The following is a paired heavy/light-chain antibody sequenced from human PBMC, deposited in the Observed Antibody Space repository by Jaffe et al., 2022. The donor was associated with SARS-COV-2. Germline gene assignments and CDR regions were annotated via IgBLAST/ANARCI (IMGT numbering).Light chain of an antibody. CDR2: STN. CDR3: VLSMGSGIWV. J-gene: IGLJ3*02. CDR1: SGSVSISYN. V-gene: IGLV8-61*01. Sequence: QTVVTQEPSVSVSPGGTVTLTCGLSSGSVSISYNPSWHQQTPGQAPRTLIYSTNTRSSGVPDRFSGSILGNKAALTITGAQADDESDYYCVLSMGSGIWVFGGGTKLTVL.
Heavy chain of an antibody. CDR2: INPDGSYT. Sequence: EVQLVESGGGLVQPGGSLRLSCAASGFTFSSYWMHWVRQVPGKGLVWVSHINPDGSYTTYADSVKGRLTISRDNAKNTLYLQVNSLRAEDTAVYYCTRGCSTTTCPADYWGQGTLVTVSS. CDR1: GFTFSSYW. J-gene: IGHJ4*02. CDR3: TRGCSTTTCPADY. V-gene: IGHV3-74*01. D-gene: IGHD2-2*01.